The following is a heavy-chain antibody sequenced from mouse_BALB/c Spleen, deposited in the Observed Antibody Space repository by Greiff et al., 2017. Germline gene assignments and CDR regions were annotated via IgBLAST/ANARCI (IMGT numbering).Heavy chain of an antibody. V-gene: IGHV1-54*01. D-gene: IGHD2-4*01. J-gene: IGHJ4*01. CDR1: GYAFTNYL. CDR2: INPGSGGT. CDR3: AIKGDYDYDGDAMDY. Sequence: VQLQQSGAELVRPGTSVKVSCKASGYAFTNYLIEWVKQRPGQGLEWIGVINPGSGGTNYNEKFKGKATLTADKSSSTAYMQLSSLTSDDSAVYFCAIKGDYDYDGDAMDYWGQGTSVTVSS.